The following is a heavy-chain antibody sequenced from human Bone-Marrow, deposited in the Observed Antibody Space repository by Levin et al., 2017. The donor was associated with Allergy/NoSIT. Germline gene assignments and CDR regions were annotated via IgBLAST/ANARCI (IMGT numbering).Heavy chain of an antibody. J-gene: IGHJ4*02. CDR1: GFTFSSYG. CDR3: AREVLAGTKGASDY. CDR2: ISSTSTYI. V-gene: IGHV3-21*01. D-gene: IGHD6-19*01. Sequence: GGSLRLSCVASGFTFSSYGINWVRQAPGKGLEWVSYISSTSTYIFHADSVKGRFTISRDNAKNSLYLQMNSLRVEDTAVYYCAREVLAGTKGASDYWGQGTLVTVSS.